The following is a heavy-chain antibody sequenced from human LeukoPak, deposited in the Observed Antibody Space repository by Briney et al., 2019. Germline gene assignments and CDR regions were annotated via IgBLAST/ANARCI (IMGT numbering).Heavy chain of an antibody. CDR2: IYYSGSP. D-gene: IGHD4-17*01. V-gene: IGHV4-30-4*01. CDR3: ARDVSTVTTHPGWFDP. J-gene: IGHJ5*02. Sequence: IYYSGSPYYHPSLQSPVSLSVDTSKNQFSLKLSSLTAADTAVYYCARDVSTVTTHPGWFDPWGQGTLVTVSS.